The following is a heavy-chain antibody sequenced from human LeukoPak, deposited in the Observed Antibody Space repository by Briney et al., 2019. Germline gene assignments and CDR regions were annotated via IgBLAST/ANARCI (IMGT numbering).Heavy chain of an antibody. CDR2: IYTSGST. CDR1: GGSISSYY. Sequence: PSETLSLTCTVSGGSISSYYWSWIRQPAGKGLEWIGRIYTSGSTNYNPSLKSRVTMSVDTSKNQFSLKLSSVTAADTAVYYCARDVWASMVRGVNPRYYYYYYGMDVWGQGTTVTVSS. D-gene: IGHD3-10*01. V-gene: IGHV4-4*07. J-gene: IGHJ6*02. CDR3: ARDVWASMVRGVNPRYYYYYYGMDV.